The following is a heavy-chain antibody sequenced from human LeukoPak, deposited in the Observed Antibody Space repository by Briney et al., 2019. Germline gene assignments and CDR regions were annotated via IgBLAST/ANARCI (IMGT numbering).Heavy chain of an antibody. J-gene: IGHJ3*02. CDR1: GFTFDAYA. CDR3: GKSSSSYGNDALDI. V-gene: IGHV3-23*01. Sequence: GGSLRLSCAASGFTFDAYAMHWVRQAPGKGLEWVSVIRGGGAVAFYADSVKGRFTISRDNSRNTLYLHMNSLTADDTAVYYCGKSSSSYGNDALDIWGQGTMVTVPS. D-gene: IGHD5-18*01. CDR2: IRGGGAVA.